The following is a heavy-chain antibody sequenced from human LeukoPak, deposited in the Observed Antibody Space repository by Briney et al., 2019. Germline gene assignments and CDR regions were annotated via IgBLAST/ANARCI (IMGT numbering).Heavy chain of an antibody. J-gene: IGHJ4*02. Sequence: SETLSLTCTVSGGSISSGGYYWSWIRQHPGKGLEWIGYIYYSGSTYYNPSLKSRVTISVDTSKNQFSLKLSSVTAADTAVYYCATENYYDSSGYYYWGQGTLVTVSS. D-gene: IGHD3-22*01. CDR3: ATENYYDSSGYYY. CDR1: GGSISSGGYY. CDR2: IYYSGST. V-gene: IGHV4-31*03.